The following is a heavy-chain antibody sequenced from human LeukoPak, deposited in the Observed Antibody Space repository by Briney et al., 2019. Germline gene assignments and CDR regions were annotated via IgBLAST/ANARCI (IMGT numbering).Heavy chain of an antibody. J-gene: IGHJ3*02. Sequence: GESLKISCKGSGYSFTSYWIGWVRQMPGKGLEWMGIIYPGDSDTRYSPSFQGQVTISADKSISTAYLQWSSLKASDTAMYYCARQDGCSGGSCYPYAFDIWGQGTMVTVSS. V-gene: IGHV5-51*01. CDR2: IYPGDSDT. D-gene: IGHD2-15*01. CDR3: ARQDGCSGGSCYPYAFDI. CDR1: GYSFTSYW.